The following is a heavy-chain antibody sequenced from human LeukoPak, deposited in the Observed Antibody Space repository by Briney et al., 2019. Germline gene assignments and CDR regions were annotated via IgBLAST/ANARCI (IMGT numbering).Heavy chain of an antibody. D-gene: IGHD6-19*01. CDR1: GGSFSGYY. CDR2: INHSGST. J-gene: IGHJ4*02. Sequence: SETLSLTCAVYGGSFSGYYWSWIRQPPGKGLEWIGEINHSGSTNYNPSLKSRVTISLDTSKNQFSLKLSSVTAADTAVYYCARCRRSGLFYFDYWGQGTLVTVSS. V-gene: IGHV4-34*01. CDR3: ARCRRSGLFYFDY.